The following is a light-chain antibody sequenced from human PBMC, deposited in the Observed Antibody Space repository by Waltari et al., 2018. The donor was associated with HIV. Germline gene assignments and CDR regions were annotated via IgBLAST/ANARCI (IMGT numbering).Light chain of an antibody. J-gene: IGKJ4*01. CDR3: QQLKSYPLT. CDR2: AAS. CDR1: QDIDTY. Sequence: DIQMTQSPSSLSASVGDRVTVPCLAIQDIDTYLAWYHQKPGKAPNLLIYAASTLQAGVSSRFSGSGSGTEFALTISGLQPDDFATYYCQQLKSYPLTFGGGTTVDI. V-gene: IGKV1-9*01.